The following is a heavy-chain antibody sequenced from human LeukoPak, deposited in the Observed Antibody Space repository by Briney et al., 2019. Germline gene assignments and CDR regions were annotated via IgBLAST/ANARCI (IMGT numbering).Heavy chain of an antibody. D-gene: IGHD4/OR15-4a*01. CDR2: VHSIGTT. CDR1: GFTVSSYY. CDR3: AKDPGAFPYFFDS. Sequence: PGGSLRLSCAASGFTVSSYYMSWVRQAPGKGLEWVSVVHSIGTTSYADSVKGRFTISRDNSKNTLYLQMSSLRAEDTAVYYCAKDPGAFPYFFDSWGQGTLVTVSS. J-gene: IGHJ4*02. V-gene: IGHV3-53*01.